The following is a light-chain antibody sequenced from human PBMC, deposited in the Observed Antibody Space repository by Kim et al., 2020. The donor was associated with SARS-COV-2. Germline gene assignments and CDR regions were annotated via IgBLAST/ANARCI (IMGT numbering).Light chain of an antibody. CDR1: SRDVGTYNL. J-gene: IGLJ1*01. CDR2: DVT. CDR3: CSYAGSPYV. V-gene: IGLV2-23*02. Sequence: PGQSITISCTGTSRDVGTYNLVSWYQHHPGKAPKFMIYDVTKRPSGVSNRFSGSKSGNTASLTISGLQAEDEADYYCCSYAGSPYVFGTGTKVTVL.